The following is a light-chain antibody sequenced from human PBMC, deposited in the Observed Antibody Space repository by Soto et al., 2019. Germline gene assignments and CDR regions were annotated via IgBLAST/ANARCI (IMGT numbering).Light chain of an antibody. Sequence: QSALTQPASVSGSPGQSITISGTGTSSDVGGYNFVSWYQQHPGKAHKLMIYDVTNRPSGVSSRFSGSKSGNTASLTISGLQAEDEADYYCSSYTSSSTVVFGGGTKLTVL. CDR1: SSDVGGYNF. J-gene: IGLJ2*01. CDR2: DVT. CDR3: SSYTSSSTVV. V-gene: IGLV2-14*01.